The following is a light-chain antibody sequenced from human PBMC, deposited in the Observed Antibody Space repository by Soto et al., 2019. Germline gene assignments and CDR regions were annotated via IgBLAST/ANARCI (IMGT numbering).Light chain of an antibody. CDR2: DVS. CDR1: SSDVGAYNS. CDR3: SSYTSSSTLV. V-gene: IGLV2-14*01. Sequence: QSAVTQPASVSGSPGQSITISCTGTSSDVGAYNSVAWYQHNPGKAPKLMIYDVSNRPSGVSSRFSGSKSANTASLSISGLQADDEADYYCSSYTSSSTLVFGTGTKLTVL. J-gene: IGLJ1*01.